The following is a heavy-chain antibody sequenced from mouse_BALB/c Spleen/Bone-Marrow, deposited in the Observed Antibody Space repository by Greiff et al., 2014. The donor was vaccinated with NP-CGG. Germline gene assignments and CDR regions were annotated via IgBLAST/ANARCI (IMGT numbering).Heavy chain of an antibody. V-gene: IGHV14-3*02. D-gene: IGHD2-3*01. CDR1: GFNIKDTY. Sequence: EVQLQQSGAEFVKPGASVKLSCTASGFNIKDTYMHWVKQRPEQGLEWIGRIDPANGNTKYDPKFQGKATITADTSSNTAHLHLSSLTSEDTAVYYCANDWFAYWGQGTLVTVSA. CDR3: ANDWFAY. J-gene: IGHJ3*01. CDR2: IDPANGNT.